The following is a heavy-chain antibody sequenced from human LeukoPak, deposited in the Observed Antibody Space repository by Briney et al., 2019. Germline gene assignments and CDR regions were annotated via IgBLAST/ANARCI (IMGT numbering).Heavy chain of an antibody. CDR2: ISYDGSNK. V-gene: IGHV3-30*18. D-gene: IGHD5-12*01. CDR3: AKGSRGGYDSKFDY. J-gene: IGHJ4*02. CDR1: GFTFSSYG. Sequence: GGSLRLSCAASGFTFSSYGMHWVRQAPGKGLEWVAVISYDGSNKYYADSVKGRFTISRDNSKNTLYLQMNSLRAEDTAVYYCAKGSRGGYDSKFDYWGQGTLVTVSS.